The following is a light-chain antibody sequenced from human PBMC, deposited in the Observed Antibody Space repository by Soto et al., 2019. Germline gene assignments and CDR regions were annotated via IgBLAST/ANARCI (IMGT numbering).Light chain of an antibody. CDR3: QQDYSYPT. V-gene: IGKV1-5*03. J-gene: IGKJ5*01. CDR1: QTISSW. Sequence: DTQSTASPATLTGTEEDRVGITCRASQTISSWLAWYQQKPGKAPKLLIYKASTLKSGVPSRFTVNGSGTESTLSFCSLHPDYSATDYCQQDYSYPTFGQGTRLDIK. CDR2: KAS.